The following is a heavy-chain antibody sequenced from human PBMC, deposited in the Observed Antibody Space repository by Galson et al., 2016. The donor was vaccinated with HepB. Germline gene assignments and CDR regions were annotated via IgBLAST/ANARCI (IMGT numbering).Heavy chain of an antibody. J-gene: IGHJ4*02. CDR1: GYTLASYG. CDR2: ISGYNGNT. V-gene: IGHV1-18*01. Sequence: SGYTLASYGFSWVRQAPGQGLEWMGWISGYNGNTNYAQKLQGRVTMTTDTSASTAYMDLRSLRSDDTAVYFCARVRGYSSVWSEAAFDYWGQGTLVTVSS. D-gene: IGHD6-19*01. CDR3: ARVRGYSSVWSEAAFDY.